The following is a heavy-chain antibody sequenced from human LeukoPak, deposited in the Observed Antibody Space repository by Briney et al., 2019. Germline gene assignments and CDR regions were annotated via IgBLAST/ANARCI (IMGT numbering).Heavy chain of an antibody. V-gene: IGHV5-51*01. D-gene: IGHD2-15*01. CDR1: GYSFTTYW. CDR2: IYPGDSDT. CDR3: AGLGYCSGGSCYSADY. Sequence: GESLKISCKGSGYSFTTYWIGWVRQMPGKGLEWMGIIYPGDSDTRYSPSFQGQVTISADKSISTAYLQWTSLQASDSAMYYCAGLGYCSGGSCYSADYWGQGTLVTVSS. J-gene: IGHJ4*02.